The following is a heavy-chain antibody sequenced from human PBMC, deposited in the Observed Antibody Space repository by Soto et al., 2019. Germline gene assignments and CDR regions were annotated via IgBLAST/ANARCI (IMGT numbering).Heavy chain of an antibody. CDR1: GFTFSTYS. D-gene: IGHD3-9*01. J-gene: IGHJ4*02. CDR3: AKVNVLRYFDWSIGPFDY. CDR2: ISGSSSYM. V-gene: IGHV3-21*01. Sequence: GGSLRLSCAASGFTFSTYSMNWVRQAPGKGLEWVSSISGSSSYMYYADSVKGRFTISRDNARSSLYLQMNSLRAEDTAVYYCAKVNVLRYFDWSIGPFDYWGQGTLVTVS.